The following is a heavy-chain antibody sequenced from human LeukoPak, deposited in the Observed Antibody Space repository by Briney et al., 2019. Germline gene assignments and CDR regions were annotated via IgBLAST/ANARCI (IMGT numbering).Heavy chain of an antibody. Sequence: ASVKVSCKASGYTFTSYDINWVRQATGQGLEWMGWTNPNSGYTGYAQKFQGRLPITRNTSISTAYMELSSLRSEDTAVYYCARVAGSIDYWGQGTLVTVSS. CDR3: ARVAGSIDY. CDR2: TNPNSGYT. D-gene: IGHD6-19*01. CDR1: GYTFTSYD. J-gene: IGHJ4*02. V-gene: IGHV1-8*03.